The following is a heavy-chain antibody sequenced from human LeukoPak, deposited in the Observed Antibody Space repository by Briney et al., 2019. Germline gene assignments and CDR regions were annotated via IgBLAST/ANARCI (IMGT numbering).Heavy chain of an antibody. J-gene: IGHJ4*02. V-gene: IGHV3-30*18. CDR1: GFTFSSYG. D-gene: IGHD2-2*03. CDR3: AKAGYCSSTSCYPRGVYY. CDR2: ISYDGSDK. Sequence: GGSLRLSCAASGFTFSSYGMHWVRQAPGKGLEWVAVISYDGSDKYYADSVKGRFTISRDNSKNTLYLQMNSLRAEDTAVYYCAKAGYCSSTSCYPRGVYYWGQGTLVTVSS.